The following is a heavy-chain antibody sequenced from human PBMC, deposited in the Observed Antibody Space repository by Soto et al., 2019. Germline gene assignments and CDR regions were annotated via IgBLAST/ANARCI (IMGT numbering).Heavy chain of an antibody. J-gene: IGHJ5*02. V-gene: IGHV4-59*01. CDR3: ARVVVEYSGYATEKWFDP. D-gene: IGHD5-12*01. Sequence: SETLSLTCTVSGGSISSYYWSWIRQPPGKGLEWIGYIYYSGSTNYNPSLKSRVTISVDTSKNQFSLKLSSVTAADTAVYYCARVVVEYSGYATEKWFDPWGQGTLVTVSS. CDR1: GGSISSYY. CDR2: IYYSGST.